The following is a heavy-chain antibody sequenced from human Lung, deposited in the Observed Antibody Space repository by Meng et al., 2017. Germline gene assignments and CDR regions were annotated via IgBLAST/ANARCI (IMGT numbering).Heavy chain of an antibody. J-gene: IGHJ4*02. Sequence: QVHLARSGADVNKPGAAVKVSCKSSGYTFTSYAMHWVRQAPGQMLEWMGWINAGNGNTKYSQKFQGRVTITRDTSASTAYMELSSLRSEDTAVYYCARGDYCGGDCYWFNYWGQGTLVTVSS. CDR2: INAGNGNT. CDR1: GYTFTSYA. V-gene: IGHV1-3*01. CDR3: ARGDYCGGDCYWFNY. D-gene: IGHD2-21*02.